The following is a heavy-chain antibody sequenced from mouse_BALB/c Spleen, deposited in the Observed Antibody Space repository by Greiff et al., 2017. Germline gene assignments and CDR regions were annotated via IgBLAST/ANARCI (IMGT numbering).Heavy chain of an antibody. Sequence: QVQLQQSGPSLVQPSQSLSITCTVSGFSLTSYGVHWVRQSPGKGLEWLGVIWRGGSTDYNAAFMSRLSITKDNSKSQVFFKMNSLQADDTAIYYCAKKGGLEGAWFAYWGQGTLVTVSA. CDR3: AKKGGLEGAWFAY. CDR2: IWRGGST. J-gene: IGHJ3*01. CDR1: GFSLTSYG. V-gene: IGHV2-5-1*01.